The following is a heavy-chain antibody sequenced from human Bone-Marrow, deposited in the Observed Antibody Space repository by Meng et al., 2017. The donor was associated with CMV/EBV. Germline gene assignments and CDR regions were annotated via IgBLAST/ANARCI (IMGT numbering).Heavy chain of an antibody. CDR2: ISSSGSTI. CDR1: GFTFSSYE. V-gene: IGHV3-48*03. J-gene: IGHJ4*02. Sequence: LKISCAASGFTFSSYEMNWVRQAPGKGLEWVSYISSSGSTIYYADSVKGRFTISRDNAKNSLYLQMDSLRAEDTAVYYCARGIIGITMIVVVPFDYWGQGALVTVSS. D-gene: IGHD3-22*01. CDR3: ARGIIGITMIVVVPFDY.